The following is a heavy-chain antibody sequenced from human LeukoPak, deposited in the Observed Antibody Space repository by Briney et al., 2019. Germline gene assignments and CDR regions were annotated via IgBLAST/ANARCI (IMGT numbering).Heavy chain of an antibody. J-gene: IGHJ5*02. Sequence: SSETLSLTCAVYGGPFSGYYWSWIRQPPGKGLEWIGEINHSGSTYYNPSLKSRVTISLDTSKSQFSLKMSFVTAADTAVYYCARTVSNSGYWFDAWGQGTPVTVSS. D-gene: IGHD4-11*01. CDR3: ARTVSNSGYWFDA. CDR2: INHSGST. CDR1: GGPFSGYY. V-gene: IGHV4-34*01.